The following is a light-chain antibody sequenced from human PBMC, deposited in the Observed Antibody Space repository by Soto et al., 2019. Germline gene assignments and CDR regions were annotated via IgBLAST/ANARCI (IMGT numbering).Light chain of an antibody. J-gene: IGLJ2*01. V-gene: IGLV1-40*01. Sequence: QSVLTQPPSVSGAPGQRVTISCTGSSSNIGAGYDVQWYQQLPGTAPKLLIYANTNRPSGVPDRFSGSKSGTSGSLAITGLWAEDEAEYYCQSYDNGLRVVFGGGTKLTVL. CDR3: QSYDNGLRVV. CDR1: SSNIGAGYD. CDR2: ANT.